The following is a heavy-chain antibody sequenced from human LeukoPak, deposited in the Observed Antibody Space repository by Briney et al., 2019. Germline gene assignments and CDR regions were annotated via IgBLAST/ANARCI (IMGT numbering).Heavy chain of an antibody. Sequence: ASVKVSCKASGYTLTNYDINWVRQPTGQGLEWMGWMNPNSGNTGYAQKFQGRVTITRNTSISTAYMVLSSLRSEDTAVYYCGRDPLYYISGSYNVWFDPWGQGTLVTVSS. CDR3: GRDPLYYISGSYNVWFDP. V-gene: IGHV1-8*03. CDR1: GYTLTNYD. CDR2: MNPNSGNT. J-gene: IGHJ5*02. D-gene: IGHD3-10*01.